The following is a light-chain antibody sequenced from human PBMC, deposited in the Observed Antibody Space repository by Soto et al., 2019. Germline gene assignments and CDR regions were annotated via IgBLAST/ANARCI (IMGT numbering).Light chain of an antibody. J-gene: IGLJ3*02. CDR3: QSFDSSLDGWV. CDR2: ANT. V-gene: IGLV1-40*01. CDR1: CSNIGAGHD. Sequence: QSVLTQPPSVSGAPGQRVTISCTGSCSNIGAGHDVHWYQQIPETAPKLLVSANTNRPSGVPDRFSGSNSGTSASLSITGLQAEDEADYYCQSFDSSLDGWVFGGGTKVTVL.